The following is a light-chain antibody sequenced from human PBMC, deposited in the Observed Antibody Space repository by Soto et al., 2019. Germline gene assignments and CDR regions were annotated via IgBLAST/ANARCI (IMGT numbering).Light chain of an antibody. CDR2: AAS. J-gene: IGKJ1*01. CDR3: QQYANWPKT. CDR1: QSVSNK. V-gene: IGKV3-15*01. Sequence: EIVLTQSPATLSLSPGERATLYCRASQSVSNKLVWYQQKPGQAPRLLIYAASTRATGIPARFSGSGSETEFTLTISRLQSEDLSVYYCQQYANWPKTFGQGTKVDIK.